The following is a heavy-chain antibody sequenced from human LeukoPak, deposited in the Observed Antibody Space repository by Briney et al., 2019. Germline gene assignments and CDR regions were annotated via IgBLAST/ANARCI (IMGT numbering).Heavy chain of an antibody. CDR1: GFTFSSYS. Sequence: GGSLRLSCAASGFTFSSYSMNWVRQAPGKGLEWVSSISSSSSYIYYADSVKGRFTISRDNAKNSLYLQMNSLRAEDTAAYYCARALGYYGSGSYYTWFDPWGQGTLVTVSS. CDR3: ARALGYYGSGSYYTWFDP. J-gene: IGHJ5*02. V-gene: IGHV3-21*01. D-gene: IGHD3-10*01. CDR2: ISSSSSYI.